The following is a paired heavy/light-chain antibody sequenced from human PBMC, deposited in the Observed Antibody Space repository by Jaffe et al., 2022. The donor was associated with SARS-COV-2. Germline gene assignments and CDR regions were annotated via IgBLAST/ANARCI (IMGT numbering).Light chain of an antibody. CDR1: QSISGNF. CDR2: GAS. J-gene: IGKJ4*01. V-gene: IGKV3-20*01. CDR3: QQYGSSFT. Sequence: EIVLTQSPGTLSLSPGERATLSCRASQSISGNFLAWYQQKPGQAPRLLIYGASSRATGIPDRFSGSGSGTDFTLTVGRLEPEDFAVYYCQQYGSSFTFGGGTKVEIK.
Heavy chain of an antibody. D-gene: IGHD6-19*01. Sequence: QVQLVQSGSELKKPGASVKVSCKASGYIFTRQVLSWLRQAPGQGLEWMGWINTNTGTPTYAQGFTGRFVFSLDTSVSTAYLQISSLQTEDTAVYYCARTVAGPFDPWGQGTLVTVSS. J-gene: IGHJ5*02. CDR3: ARTVAGPFDP. CDR1: GYIFTRQV. CDR2: INTNTGTP. V-gene: IGHV7-4-1*02.